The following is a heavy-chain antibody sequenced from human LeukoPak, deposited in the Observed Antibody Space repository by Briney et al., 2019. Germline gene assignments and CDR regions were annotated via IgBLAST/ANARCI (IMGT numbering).Heavy chain of an antibody. CDR2: ISSSSSYT. CDR3: ARAIAGFGVNRIAFDI. D-gene: IGHD3-10*01. CDR1: GFTFSTYS. J-gene: IGHJ3*02. Sequence: PGGSLRLSCAASGFTFSTYSMNWVRQAPGKGLEWVSSISSSSSYTYYADSVKGRFTISRDDAKNSLYLQMNSLRAEDTAVYYCARAIAGFGVNRIAFDIWGQGTMVTVSS. V-gene: IGHV3-21*01.